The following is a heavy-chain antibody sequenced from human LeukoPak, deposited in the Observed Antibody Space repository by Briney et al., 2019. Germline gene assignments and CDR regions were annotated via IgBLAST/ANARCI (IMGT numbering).Heavy chain of an antibody. CDR1: GGSVTRGAYS. D-gene: IGHD3-10*01. CDR3: ASGDYGAGSPVMRY. CDR2: IYTSGDT. J-gene: IGHJ4*01. V-gene: IGHV4-61*02. Sequence: PPQTLSLTCTVSGGSVTRGAYSWTWIRQPVGKGLEWIGRIYTSGDTKYNPSLKSRVTISVGASNNQFSLKLTSVTAADTAVYYCASGDYGAGSPVMRYWGHGTLVIVSS.